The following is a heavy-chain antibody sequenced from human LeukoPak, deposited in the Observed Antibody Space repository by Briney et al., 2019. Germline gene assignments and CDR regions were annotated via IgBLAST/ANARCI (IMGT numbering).Heavy chain of an antibody. CDR2: IYSSGTT. Sequence: TSETLSLTCTVSGDSISHYYWNWIRQPAGKGLEWIGRIYSSGTTHNNPSLKSRVTMSVDTSRKQFSLRLSSVTAADTAVYYCARLGSSRPPFDYWGQGTLVTVSS. D-gene: IGHD6-13*01. CDR3: ARLGSSRPPFDY. V-gene: IGHV4-4*07. J-gene: IGHJ4*02. CDR1: GDSISHYY.